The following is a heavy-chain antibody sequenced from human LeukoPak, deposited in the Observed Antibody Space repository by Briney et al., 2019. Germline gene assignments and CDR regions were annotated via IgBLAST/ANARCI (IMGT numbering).Heavy chain of an antibody. Sequence: SETLSLTCAVYGGSFSGYYWSWIRQPPGKGLEWIGEINHSGSTNYNPSLKSRVTISVDTSKNQFSLKLSSVTAADTAVYYCASSYSQFRSMDVWGKGTTVTVSS. CDR1: GGSFSGYY. CDR2: INHSGST. D-gene: IGHD4-11*01. CDR3: ASSYSQFRSMDV. V-gene: IGHV4-34*01. J-gene: IGHJ6*03.